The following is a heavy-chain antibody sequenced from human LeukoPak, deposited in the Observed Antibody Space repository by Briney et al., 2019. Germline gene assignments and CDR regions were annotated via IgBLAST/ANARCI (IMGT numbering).Heavy chain of an antibody. J-gene: IGHJ4*02. Sequence: ASVNVSCKASGYTFTSYAMHWVRQAPGQRLEWMGWINAGNGNTKYSQKFQGRVTITRDTSASTAYMELSSLRSKDTAVYYCARGSSSRRWLYFDYWGQGTLVTVSS. CDR3: ARGSSSRRWLYFDY. D-gene: IGHD6-13*01. V-gene: IGHV1-3*01. CDR2: INAGNGNT. CDR1: GYTFTSYA.